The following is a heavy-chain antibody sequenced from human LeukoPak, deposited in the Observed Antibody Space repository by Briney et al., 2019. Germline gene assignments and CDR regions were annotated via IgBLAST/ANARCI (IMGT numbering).Heavy chain of an antibody. CDR1: GGSISSYC. CDR3: ARALGYCSGGSCLYFDY. D-gene: IGHD2-15*01. Sequence: SETLSLTCTVSGGSISSYCWSWIRQPPGKGLEWIGYIYYSGSTNYNPSLKSRVTISVDTSKNQFSLKLSSVTAADTAVYYCARALGYCSGGSCLYFDYWGQGTLVTVSS. V-gene: IGHV4-59*12. CDR2: IYYSGST. J-gene: IGHJ4*02.